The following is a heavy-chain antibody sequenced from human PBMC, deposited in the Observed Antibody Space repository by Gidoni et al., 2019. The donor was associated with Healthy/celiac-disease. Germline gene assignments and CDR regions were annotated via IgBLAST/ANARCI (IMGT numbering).Heavy chain of an antibody. J-gene: IGHJ2*01. D-gene: IGHD4-17*01. CDR2: ISYDGSNK. V-gene: IGHV3-30*18. Sequence: QVQLVESGGGVVQPGRSLRLSCAASAFTFRSYGLHWVRQAPGKGLEWVAVISYDGSNKYYADSVKGRFTISRDNSKNTLYLQMNSLRAEDTAVYYCAKARGPYGDYGSNWYFDLWGRGTLVTVSS. CDR1: AFTFRSYG. CDR3: AKARGPYGDYGSNWYFDL.